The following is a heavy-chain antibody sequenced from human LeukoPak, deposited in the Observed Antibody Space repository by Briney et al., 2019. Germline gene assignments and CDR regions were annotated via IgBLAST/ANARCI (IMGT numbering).Heavy chain of an antibody. CDR1: GFTVSSNY. CDR2: IYRGGSI. CDR3: ARDLYGDYNY. D-gene: IGHD4-17*01. V-gene: IGHV3-53*01. J-gene: IGHJ4*02. Sequence: GGSLRLSCAASGFTVSSNYMSWVRQAPGKGLEWVSVIYRGGSIYYADSVKGRFTISRDNSKNTLYLQMNSLRAEDTAVYYCARDLYGDYNYWGQGTLVTVSS.